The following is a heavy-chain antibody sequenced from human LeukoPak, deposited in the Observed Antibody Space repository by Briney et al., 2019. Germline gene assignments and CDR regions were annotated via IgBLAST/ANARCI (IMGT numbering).Heavy chain of an antibody. V-gene: IGHV3-53*01. J-gene: IGHJ4*02. D-gene: IGHD3-22*01. CDR3: ARAAYDSNGYTANHDY. CDR1: GFTVSSCY. CDR2: LYSDGTT. Sequence: GGSLRLSCAASGFTVSSCYMSWVRQAPGKGLEWVSVLYSDGTTYYADSVKGRFTISRDNSKNTLYLQMDNLRVEDAAVYYCARAAYDSNGYTANHDYWGQGTLVTVSS.